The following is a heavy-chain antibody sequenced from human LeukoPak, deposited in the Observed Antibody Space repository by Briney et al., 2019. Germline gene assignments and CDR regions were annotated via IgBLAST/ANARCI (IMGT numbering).Heavy chain of an antibody. V-gene: IGHV1-46*01. CDR1: GYTFTNYY. J-gene: IGHJ4*02. D-gene: IGHD5-12*01. CDR2: INPSGGRT. Sequence: GASVKVSCKASGYTFTNYYIYWVRQAPGQGLEWMGIINPSGGRTDYAQNFQGRVTMTRDTSTSTAYMELSSLRSEDTAVYFCARTRGYSAYDYFDYWGRGTLVTVSS. CDR3: ARTRGYSAYDYFDY.